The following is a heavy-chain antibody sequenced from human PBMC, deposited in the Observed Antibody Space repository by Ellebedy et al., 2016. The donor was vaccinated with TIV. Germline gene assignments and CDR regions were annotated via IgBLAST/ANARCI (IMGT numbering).Heavy chain of an antibody. CDR1: GYTFTSYD. D-gene: IGHD3-10*01. J-gene: IGHJ5*02. CDR2: MNPNSGNT. CDR3: ARGDVYYGSGSYELFDP. V-gene: IGHV1-8*01. Sequence: AASVKVSCKASGYTFTSYDINWVRQATGQGLEWMGWMNPNSGNTGYAQKFQGRVTMTRDTSTSTVYMELSSLRSEDTDVYYCARGDVYYGSGSYELFDPWGQGTLVTVSS.